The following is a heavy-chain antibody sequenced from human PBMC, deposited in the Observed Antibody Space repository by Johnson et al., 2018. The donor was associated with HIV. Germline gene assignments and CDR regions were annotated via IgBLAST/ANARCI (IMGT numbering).Heavy chain of an antibody. J-gene: IGHJ3*02. CDR1: AFSVSSNY. CDR2: IYSSGSA. D-gene: IGHD2-15*01. Sequence: VQLVESGGGLVQPGGSLRLSCAVSAFSVSSNYMSWVRQAPGKGLEWVSVIYSSGSAYNADSMKGRFTISRDDSKNMEYLQMNSLKIEDTAVYYCSTGDIVVVAGAMLLPLHDAFDIWGQGTMVTV. V-gene: IGHV3-66*01. CDR3: STGDIVVVAGAMLLPLHDAFDI.